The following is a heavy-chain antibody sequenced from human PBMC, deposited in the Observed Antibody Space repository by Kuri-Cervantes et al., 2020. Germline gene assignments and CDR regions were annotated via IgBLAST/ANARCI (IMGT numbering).Heavy chain of an antibody. Sequence: GESLKISCTVSGGSISSHYWSWFRQPPGKGLEWVSLISWDGGSTYYADSVKGRFTISRDNSKNSLYLQMNSLRVEDTALYYCRGSGNYDYWGQGTLVTVSS. V-gene: IGHV3-43D*03. CDR1: GGSISSHY. J-gene: IGHJ4*02. CDR3: RGSGNYDY. CDR2: ISWDGGST. D-gene: IGHD3-10*01.